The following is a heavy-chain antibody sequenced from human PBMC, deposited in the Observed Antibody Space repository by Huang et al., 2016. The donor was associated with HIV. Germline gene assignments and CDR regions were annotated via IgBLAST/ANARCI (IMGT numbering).Heavy chain of an antibody. V-gene: IGHV4-39*02. D-gene: IGHD3-10*01. CDR3: ARLPGSITMIRGVITDPY. J-gene: IGHJ4*02. CDR2: IYYSGST. Sequence: QLQLQESGPGLVKPSETLSLTCTVSGGSIRSDNYYWGWIRQPPGKGLEWNGGIYYSGSTDYNPSRKRRVTITVDTSKNHFSLRMRSVTAADTAVYYCARLPGSITMIRGVITDPYWGQGTLVTVSS. CDR1: GGSIRSDNYY.